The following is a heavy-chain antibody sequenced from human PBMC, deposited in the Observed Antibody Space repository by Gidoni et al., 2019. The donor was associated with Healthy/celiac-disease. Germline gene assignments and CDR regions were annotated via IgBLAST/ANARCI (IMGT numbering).Heavy chain of an antibody. CDR3: ARVQSPGYSYGVDY. Sequence: QVQLVESGGGLVQPGGSLRLSCASSGFTFSDYYMSWIRQAPGKGLEWVTYISSSSSYTNYADSVKGRFTISRDNAKNSLYLQMNSLRAEDTAVYYCARVQSPGYSYGVDYWGQGTLVTVSS. CDR2: ISSSSSYT. J-gene: IGHJ4*02. D-gene: IGHD5-18*01. V-gene: IGHV3-11*06. CDR1: GFTFSDYY.